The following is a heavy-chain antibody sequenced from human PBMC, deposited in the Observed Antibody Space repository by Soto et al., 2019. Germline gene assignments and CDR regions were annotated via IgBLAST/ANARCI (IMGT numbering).Heavy chain of an antibody. D-gene: IGHD1-26*01. V-gene: IGHV4-39*01. CDR3: ANTQRGWELLFDY. Sequence: SETLSLTCTVSGGSISSSSYYWGWIRQPPGKGLEWIGSIYYSGSTYYNPSLKSRLPISVDTSKNQFSLKLSSVTAADTAVYYCANTQRGWELLFDYWGQGTLVTVSS. J-gene: IGHJ4*02. CDR2: IYYSGST. CDR1: GGSISSSSYY.